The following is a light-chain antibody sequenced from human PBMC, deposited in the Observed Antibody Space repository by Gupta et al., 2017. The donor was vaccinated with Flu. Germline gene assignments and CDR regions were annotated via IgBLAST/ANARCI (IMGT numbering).Light chain of an antibody. CDR3: QAWDSSTVV. V-gene: IGLV3-1*01. J-gene: IGLJ2*01. Sequence: SYELTQPPSVSVSPGQTASITCSGDKLGDKYACWYQQKPGQSPVLVIYKDSKRPSGIPERFSGSNSGNTATLTISGTQAMDDSDYYCQAWDSSTVVFGGGTKLTVL. CDR1: KLGDKY. CDR2: KDS.